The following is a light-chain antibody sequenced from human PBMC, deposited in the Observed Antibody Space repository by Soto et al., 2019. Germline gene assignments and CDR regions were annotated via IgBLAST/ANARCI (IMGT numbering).Light chain of an antibody. J-gene: IGKJ1*01. CDR2: KAS. Sequence: DIQMTQSPSTLSASLGDIVTITCRASQSISGWLAWYQQKPGKAPKLLIYKASSLESGVPSRFSGSGSGTEFTLTISSLQPDDFATYYCQQHNSHSPWKFGQGTKVDIK. V-gene: IGKV1-5*03. CDR1: QSISGW. CDR3: QQHNSHSPWK.